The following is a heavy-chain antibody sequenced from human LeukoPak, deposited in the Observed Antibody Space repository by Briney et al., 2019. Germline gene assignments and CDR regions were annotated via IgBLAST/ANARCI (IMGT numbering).Heavy chain of an antibody. J-gene: IGHJ6*02. Sequence: ASVKVSCKASGYTFTGYYMHWVRQAPGQGLEWMGWINPNSGGTNYAQKFQGRVTMTRDTSISTAYMELGRLRSDDTAVYYCARDPREVYYGMDVWGQGTTVTVSS. CDR2: INPNSGGT. V-gene: IGHV1-2*02. CDR1: GYTFTGYY. CDR3: ARDPREVYYGMDV.